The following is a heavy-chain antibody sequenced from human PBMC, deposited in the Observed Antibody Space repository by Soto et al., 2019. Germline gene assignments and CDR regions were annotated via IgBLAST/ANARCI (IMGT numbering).Heavy chain of an antibody. CDR1: GRSISEITSY. J-gene: IGHJ5*02. CDR3: ARPEVGYGSGYSGFDP. CDR2: IHHTGST. D-gene: IGHD5-12*01. V-gene: IGHV4-39*01. Sequence: QLQLQESGPGLVKPSETLSLTCSVSGRSISEITSYWGWIRQPPGEGLEWIGTIHHTGSTYYHPSLKSRVIISLDTSTKQFSLKLLSVTAADTALYYCARPEVGYGSGYSGFDPRGQGTRVTVSS.